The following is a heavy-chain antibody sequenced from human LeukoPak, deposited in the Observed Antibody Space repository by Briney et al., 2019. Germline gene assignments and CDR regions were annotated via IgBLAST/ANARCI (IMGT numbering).Heavy chain of an antibody. CDR3: TKGGYSTSWYWIY. D-gene: IGHD2-2*01. J-gene: IGHJ4*02. CDR2: IKPDGSEK. Sequence: PGGSLRLSCAASGFTFSDTLMTWVRQAPGKGLEWVATIKPDGSEKYYVDSVRGRFTISRVNAENLLYLQMNSLRAEDTAVYHCTKGGYSTSWYWIYWGQGTLVTVSS. CDR1: GFTFSDTL. V-gene: IGHV3-7*03.